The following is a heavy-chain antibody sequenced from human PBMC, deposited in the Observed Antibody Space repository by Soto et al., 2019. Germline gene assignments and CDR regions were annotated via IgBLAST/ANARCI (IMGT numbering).Heavy chain of an antibody. CDR2: IIPILGIA. Sequence: SVKVSCKASGDTFSRHTISWVRQAPGQGLEWMGRIIPILGIANYAQKFQGRVTITADKSTSTAYMDLSSLRSEDTAVYYCARVAVVGTVTKCYYYYRDVWGKGTTVTVSS. D-gene: IGHD4-17*01. CDR1: GDTFSRHT. V-gene: IGHV1-69*02. J-gene: IGHJ6*03. CDR3: ARVAVVGTVTKCYYYYRDV.